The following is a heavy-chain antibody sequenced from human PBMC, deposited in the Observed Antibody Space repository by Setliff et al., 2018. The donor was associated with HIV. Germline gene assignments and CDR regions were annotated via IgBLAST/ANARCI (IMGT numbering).Heavy chain of an antibody. Sequence: SETLSLTCTVSGDSISNYYWSWIRQPPGKGLEWIGSVSYSGSTYYNSSLKSRFTSSRDNAKNSLFLHMSSLRAEDTAVYYCARVLLITNPVYGVVSNWFDPWGQGTLVTVSS. CDR2: VSYSGST. D-gene: IGHD3-3*01. CDR1: GDSISNYY. J-gene: IGHJ5*02. V-gene: IGHV4-39*02. CDR3: ARVLLITNPVYGVVSNWFDP.